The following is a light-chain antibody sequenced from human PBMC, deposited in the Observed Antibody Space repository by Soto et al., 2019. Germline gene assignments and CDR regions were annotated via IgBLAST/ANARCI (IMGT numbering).Light chain of an antibody. CDR2: WAS. CDR3: QHYYSSPLT. Sequence: DIVMTQSPDPLSVSLGERATSNCKSSQSVLSSSNNKNYLAWYQQKPGQPPKVVIYWASTRGSGVPDRFSGSGSGTDFTLTISSLQAEDVAVYYCQHYYSSPLTFGGGTKVDIK. CDR1: QSVLSSSNNKNY. V-gene: IGKV4-1*01. J-gene: IGKJ4*01.